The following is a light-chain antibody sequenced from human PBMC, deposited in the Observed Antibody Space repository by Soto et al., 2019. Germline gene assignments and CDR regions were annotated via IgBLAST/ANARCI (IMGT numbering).Light chain of an antibody. CDR1: QSLSSRY. V-gene: IGKV3-20*01. CDR2: GAS. J-gene: IGKJ4*01. Sequence: EIVLTQSPGTLSLSPGDRATLSCRASQSLSSRYLAWYRQKPGQAPRLLIYGASNSATDIPDRFSGSGSGRDSAITISIPEPDDFAVYYSQQYSSSPPTFGEGTKVEIK. CDR3: QQYSSSPPT.